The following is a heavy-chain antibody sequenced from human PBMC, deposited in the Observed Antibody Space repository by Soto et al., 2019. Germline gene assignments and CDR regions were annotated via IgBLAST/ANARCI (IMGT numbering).Heavy chain of an antibody. J-gene: IGHJ6*02. CDR2: IYYSGST. D-gene: IGHD2-15*01. CDR3: ARVRGYCSGGSCYSPTEYYYGMDV. CDR1: GGSISSYY. V-gene: IGHV4-59*01. Sequence: SETLSLPCTVAGGSISSYYWSWIRHPPGKGLEWIGYIYYSGSTNYNPSLKSRVTISVDTSKNQFSLKLSSVTAADTAVYYCARVRGYCSGGSCYSPTEYYYGMDVWGQGTTVTVSS.